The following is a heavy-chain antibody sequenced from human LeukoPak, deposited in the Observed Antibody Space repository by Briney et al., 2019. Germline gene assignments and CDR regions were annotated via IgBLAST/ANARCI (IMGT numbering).Heavy chain of an antibody. CDR2: IDYSGST. CDR1: GGSISSSTYY. Sequence: SETLSLTCTVSGGSISSSTYYWGWIRQPPGKGLEWIGNIDYSGSTYYSTSLKSRVTISVDTSKNQVSLNLSSVTAADTAVYYCARDRAYGSGKYYFDYWGQGTLVTVSS. D-gene: IGHD3-10*01. J-gene: IGHJ4*02. V-gene: IGHV4-39*07. CDR3: ARDRAYGSGKYYFDY.